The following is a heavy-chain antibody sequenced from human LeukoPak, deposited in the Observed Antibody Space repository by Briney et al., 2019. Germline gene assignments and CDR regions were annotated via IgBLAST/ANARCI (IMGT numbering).Heavy chain of an antibody. D-gene: IGHD2-15*01. V-gene: IGHV4-59*01. CDR3: AREFCSGGSCYPL. CDR2: IYYSGST. Sequence: PSETLSLTCTVSGGSISSYYWSWIRQSPGKGLEWIGYIYYSGSTNYNPSLKSRVTISVDTSKNQFSLKPSSVTAADTAVYYCAREFCSGGSCYPLWGQGTLVTVSS. CDR1: GGSISSYY. J-gene: IGHJ4*02.